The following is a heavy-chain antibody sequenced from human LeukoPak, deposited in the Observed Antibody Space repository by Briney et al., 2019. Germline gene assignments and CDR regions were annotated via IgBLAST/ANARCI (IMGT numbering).Heavy chain of an antibody. J-gene: IGHJ4*02. D-gene: IGHD3-9*01. CDR3: AREVLRYFDWPGDFDY. CDR2: INHSGST. V-gene: IGHV4-34*01. Sequence: PSETLSLTCAVYGGSFSGYYWSWIRQPPGKGLEWIGEINHSGSTYYNPSLKSRVTISVDTSKNQFSLKLSSVTAADTAVYYCAREVLRYFDWPGDFDYWGQGALVTVSS. CDR1: GGSFSGYY.